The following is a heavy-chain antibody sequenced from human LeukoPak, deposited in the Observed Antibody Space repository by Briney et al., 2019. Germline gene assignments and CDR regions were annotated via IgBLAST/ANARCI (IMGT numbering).Heavy chain of an antibody. CDR3: ARGGSGYYLFDY. V-gene: IGHV3-7*01. CDR2: IKQDGSEK. J-gene: IGHJ4*02. CDR1: GFTFSSYW. D-gene: IGHD3-22*01. Sequence: GGSLRLSCTASGFTFSSYWMTWVRQAPGKGLEWVANIKQDGSEKYYVDSVKGRFTISRDNAKNSLYLQMNSLRAEDTAVYYCARGGSGYYLFDYWGQGTLVTVSS.